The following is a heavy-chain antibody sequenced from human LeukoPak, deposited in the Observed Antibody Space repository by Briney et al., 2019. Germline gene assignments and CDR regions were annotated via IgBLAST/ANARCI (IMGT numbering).Heavy chain of an antibody. CDR3: ARDGYSYGYGDY. CDR2: ISSSGSTI. D-gene: IGHD5-18*01. CDR1: GFTFSSYS. Sequence: GGSLRLSCAASGFTFSSYSMNWVRQAPGKGLGWVSYISSSGSTIYYADSVKGRFTISRDNAKNSLYLQMNSLRAEDTAVYYCARDGYSYGYGDYWGQGTLVTVSS. V-gene: IGHV3-48*04. J-gene: IGHJ4*02.